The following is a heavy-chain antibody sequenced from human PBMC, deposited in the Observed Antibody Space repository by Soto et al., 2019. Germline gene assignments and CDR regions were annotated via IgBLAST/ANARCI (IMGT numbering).Heavy chain of an antibody. CDR2: ISGVNGNT. CDR1: GYSFTNYG. V-gene: IGHV1-18*01. CDR3: ARDREMASPVAGNTNNYYDMGV. J-gene: IGHJ6*03. D-gene: IGHD6-19*01. Sequence: QDQLVQSGAEVKKPGASVTVPCKASGYSFTNYGITWVRQAPGYGLAWMGWISGVNGNTHYAQKAQGTFTVTTHEPTRPDNRELRSRIADDTAVYYCARDREMASPVAGNTNNYYDMGVWVKGTKVTVSS.